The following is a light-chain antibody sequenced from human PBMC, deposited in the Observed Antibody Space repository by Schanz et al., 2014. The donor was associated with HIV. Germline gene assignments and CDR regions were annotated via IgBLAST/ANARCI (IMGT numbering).Light chain of an antibody. Sequence: QSALTQPASVSGSPGQSITISCTGTTSDVGSYNLVSWYQQHPGKAPKLMIYDVSNRPSGVSNRFSGSKSGNTASLTISGLQPEDEADYYCSSYTTSSTLVFGGGTKLTVL. J-gene: IGLJ2*01. CDR2: DVS. V-gene: IGLV2-14*02. CDR3: SSYTTSSTLV. CDR1: TSDVGSYNL.